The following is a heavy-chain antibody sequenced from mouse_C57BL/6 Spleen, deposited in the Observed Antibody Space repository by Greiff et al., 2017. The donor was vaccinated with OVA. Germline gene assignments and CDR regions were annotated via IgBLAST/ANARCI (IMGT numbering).Heavy chain of an antibody. CDR1: GYTFTSYT. CDR3: ASGDYYAMDY. Sequence: VQLQQSGAELARPGASVEMSCKASGYTFTSYTMHWVKQRPGQGLEWIGYINPSSGYTKYNQKFKDKATLTADKSSSTAYMQLSSLTSEDSAVYYCASGDYYAMDYWGQGTSVTVSS. J-gene: IGHJ4*01. CDR2: INPSSGYT. V-gene: IGHV1-4*01.